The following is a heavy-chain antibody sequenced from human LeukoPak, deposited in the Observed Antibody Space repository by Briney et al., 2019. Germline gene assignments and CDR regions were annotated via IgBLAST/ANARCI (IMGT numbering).Heavy chain of an antibody. V-gene: IGHV1-18*01. CDR2: ISAYNGNT. D-gene: IGHD2-2*01. CDR3: AREYCSSTSCYLGDP. CDR1: GYTFNTYG. Sequence: GASVKVSCKASGYTFNTYGISWVRQAPGQGLEWMGWISAYNGNTNYPQKFQGRVTMTTDTSTSTAYMELRSLRSDDTAVYYCAREYCSSTSCYLGDPWGQGTLVTVSS. J-gene: IGHJ5*02.